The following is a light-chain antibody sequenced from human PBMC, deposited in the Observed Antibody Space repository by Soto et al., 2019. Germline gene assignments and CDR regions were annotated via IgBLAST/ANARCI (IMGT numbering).Light chain of an antibody. Sequence: QSVLTQPPSASGTPGQRVTISCSGSSSNIGSNTVNWYQQLPGTAPKLRIYSNNQRPSGVPARSSGSKSGTSASLAISGLESEDEADYYCAAWDDSLNGYVFGTGTKLTVL. CDR1: SSNIGSNT. V-gene: IGLV1-44*01. CDR2: SNN. J-gene: IGLJ1*01. CDR3: AAWDDSLNGYV.